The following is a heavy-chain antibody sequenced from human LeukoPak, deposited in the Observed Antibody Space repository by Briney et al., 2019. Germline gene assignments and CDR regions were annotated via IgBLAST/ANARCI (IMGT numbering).Heavy chain of an antibody. CDR2: ISSTGGTT. J-gene: IGHJ4*02. CDR3: AKDTLSIAAAGYSDY. CDR1: GITFSSYG. D-gene: IGHD6-13*01. Sequence: GGTLRLSCAASGITFSSYGMSWVRQAPGKGLEWVSSISSTGGTTYYADSVKGRFTISRDNSKNTLYLQMNSLRAEDTAVYYCAKDTLSIAAAGYSDYWGQGTLVTVSS. V-gene: IGHV3-23*01.